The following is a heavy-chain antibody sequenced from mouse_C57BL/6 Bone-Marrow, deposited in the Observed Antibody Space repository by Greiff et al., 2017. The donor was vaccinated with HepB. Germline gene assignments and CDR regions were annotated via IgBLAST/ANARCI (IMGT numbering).Heavy chain of an antibody. CDR2: FHPYNYDT. Sequence: VQLQQSGAELVKPGASVKMSYTFTTYPIEWMKQNHGKSLEWIGNFHPYNYDTKYNEKFKGKATLTVEKSSSTVYLELSRLTSDDSAVYYCAARVRYGAMDYWGQGTSVTVSS. CDR3: AARVRYGAMDY. V-gene: IGHV1-47*01. D-gene: IGHD1-1*01. CDR1: TFTTYP. J-gene: IGHJ4*01.